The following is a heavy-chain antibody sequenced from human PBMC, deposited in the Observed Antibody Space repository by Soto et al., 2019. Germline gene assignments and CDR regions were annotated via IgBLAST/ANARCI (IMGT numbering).Heavy chain of an antibody. CDR2: ISYDGSNK. J-gene: IGHJ4*02. V-gene: IGHV3-30-3*01. CDR3: ARNHNYYFDY. Sequence: PGGSLRLSCAAPGFTFISYAIHWVRQAPGKGLEWVAVISYDGSNKYYADSVKGRFTISRDNSKNTLYLQMNSLRAEDTALYYCARNHNYYFDYWGQGTLVTVSS. CDR1: GFTFISYA.